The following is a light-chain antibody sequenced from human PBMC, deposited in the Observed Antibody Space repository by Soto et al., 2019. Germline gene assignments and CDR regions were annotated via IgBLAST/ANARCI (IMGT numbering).Light chain of an antibody. V-gene: IGKV3-15*01. J-gene: IGKJ1*01. CDR3: QQYNNWPPA. CDR2: GAS. CDR1: QSVSGN. Sequence: EIVMAQSPATLSVSPGERATLSCRASQSVSGNLAWYQQKPGQAPRHLIYGASTRATGIPARFSGSGSGTEFTLTISSLQSEDFAVYYCQQYNNWPPAFGQGTKVEIK.